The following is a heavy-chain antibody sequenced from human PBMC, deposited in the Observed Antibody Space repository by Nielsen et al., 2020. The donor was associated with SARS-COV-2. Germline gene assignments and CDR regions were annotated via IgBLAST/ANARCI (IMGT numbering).Heavy chain of an antibody. Sequence: SETLSLTCNVSGGSISSSSYYWGWIRQPPGKGLEWIGSIYYSGSSDYNPSLKSRVTISVDTSKNQFSLKLSSVTAADTAVYYCARGTTHDYFDYWGQGTLVTVSS. J-gene: IGHJ4*02. V-gene: IGHV4-39*07. CDR2: IYYSGSS. D-gene: IGHD4-17*01. CDR3: ARGTTHDYFDY. CDR1: GGSISSSSYY.